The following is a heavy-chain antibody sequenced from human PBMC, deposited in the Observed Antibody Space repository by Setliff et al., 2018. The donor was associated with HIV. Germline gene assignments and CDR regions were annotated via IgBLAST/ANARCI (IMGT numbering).Heavy chain of an antibody. V-gene: IGHV3-74*01. CDR2: INSDGSST. Sequence: PGGSLRLSCVASQFTFSSYWMSWIRQAPGKGLVWVSRINSDGSSTTYADSVKGRFTISRDNAKNTLYLQMNSLRAEDTAVYYCARGGSNSWSPFDYWGQGTLVTVSS. CDR1: QFTFSSYW. D-gene: IGHD6-13*01. CDR3: ARGGSNSWSPFDY. J-gene: IGHJ4*02.